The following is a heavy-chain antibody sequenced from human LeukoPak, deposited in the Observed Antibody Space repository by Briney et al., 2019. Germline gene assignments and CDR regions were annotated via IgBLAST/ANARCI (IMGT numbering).Heavy chain of an antibody. J-gene: IGHJ3*02. D-gene: IGHD3-22*01. V-gene: IGHV1-18*01. CDR2: ISAYNGNT. CDR1: GYIFTSYG. Sequence: ASVKVSCKSSGYIFTSYGSRWVRQPPGQGLEWMGWISAYNGNTNYAQKLQGRVTMTTDTSTSTAYMELRSLRSYDTTVYYCARDLSSGPKGGAFDIWGQGTMVTVSS. CDR3: ARDLSSGPKGGAFDI.